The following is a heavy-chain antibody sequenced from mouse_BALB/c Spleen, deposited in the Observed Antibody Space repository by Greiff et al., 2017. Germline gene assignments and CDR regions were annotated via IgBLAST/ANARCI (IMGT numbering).Heavy chain of an antibody. CDR2: IYPGNSDT. Sequence: VQLQQSGTVLARPGASVKMSCKASGYTFTSYWMHWVKQRPGQGLEWIGAIYPGNSDTSYNQKFKGKAKLTAVTSTSTAYMELSSLTNEDSAVYYCTRHYYGYVRDFDYWGQGTTLTVSS. D-gene: IGHD1-2*01. J-gene: IGHJ2*01. CDR3: TRHYYGYVRDFDY. CDR1: GYTFTSYW. V-gene: IGHV1-5*01.